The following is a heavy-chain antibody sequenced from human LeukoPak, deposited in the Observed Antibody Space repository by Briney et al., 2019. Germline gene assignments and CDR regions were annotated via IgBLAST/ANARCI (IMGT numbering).Heavy chain of an antibody. D-gene: IGHD3-22*01. J-gene: IGHJ4*02. V-gene: IGHV1-2*06. Sequence: ASVKVSCKASGYTFTGYYMHWVRQAPGQGLEWMGRINPNSGGTNYAQKFQGRVTMTRDTSISTAYMELSSLRSEDTAVYYCARDHEDSSGYYYQFDYWGQGTLVTVSS. CDR3: ARDHEDSSGYYYQFDY. CDR1: GYTFTGYY. CDR2: INPNSGGT.